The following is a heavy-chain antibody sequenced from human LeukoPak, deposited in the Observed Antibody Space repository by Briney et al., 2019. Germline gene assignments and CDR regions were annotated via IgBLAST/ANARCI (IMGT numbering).Heavy chain of an antibody. CDR2: ISSSGSTI. J-gene: IGHJ4*02. Sequence: GGSLRLSCAASGFTFSSYEMNWVRQAPGKGLEWVSYISSSGSTIYYADSVKGRFTTSRDNAKNSLYLQMNSLRAEDTAVYYCARNTYGDYVRYFDYWGQGTLVTVSS. V-gene: IGHV3-48*03. CDR1: GFTFSSYE. D-gene: IGHD4-17*01. CDR3: ARNTYGDYVRYFDY.